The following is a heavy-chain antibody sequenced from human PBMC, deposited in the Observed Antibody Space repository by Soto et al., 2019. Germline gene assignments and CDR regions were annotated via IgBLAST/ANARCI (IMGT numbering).Heavy chain of an antibody. D-gene: IGHD6-13*01. Sequence: ASVKVSCHSSGYTFTIYGSNWVRQAPGQGLEWMGWISAYNGNTDYAQKLQGRVTMTTDTSTSTAYMELRSLRSDDTAVYYCARDRIAAADYKWFDTWGQGTLVTVSS. CDR2: ISAYNGNT. CDR3: ARDRIAAADYKWFDT. J-gene: IGHJ5*02. CDR1: GYTFTIYG. V-gene: IGHV1-18*01.